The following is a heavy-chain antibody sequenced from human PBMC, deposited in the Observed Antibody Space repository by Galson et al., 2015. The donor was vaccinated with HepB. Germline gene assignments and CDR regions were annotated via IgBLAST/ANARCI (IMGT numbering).Heavy chain of an antibody. CDR1: GLPFSDYY. V-gene: IGHV3-11*01. CDR2: ISSSGDTI. J-gene: IGHJ5*02. D-gene: IGHD6-25*01. CDR3: ARAALGWFDP. Sequence: SLRLSCAASGLPFSDYYMTWIRQASGKGLEWVSYISSSGDTIYYADSVRGRFTISRDNAKNSVYLQMNSLRAEDTAVYYCARAALGWFDPWGQGTLVTVSS.